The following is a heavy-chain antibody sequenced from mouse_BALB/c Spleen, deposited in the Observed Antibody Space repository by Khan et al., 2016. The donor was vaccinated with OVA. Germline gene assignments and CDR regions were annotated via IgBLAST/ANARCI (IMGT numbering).Heavy chain of an antibody. D-gene: IGHD2-10*01. CDR2: INTYTGEP. J-gene: IGHJ4*01. V-gene: IGHV9-3-1*01. Sequence: QVQLKQSGPELKKPGETVKISCKASGYTFRNFGMNWVKQAPGKGLEWMGWINTYTGEPTYADDFKGRFALSLETSASTAYLQINNLKNEDTATYFCARPPYFSYTVAYWGQGTSVTVSS. CDR3: ARPPYFSYTVAY. CDR1: GYTFRNFG.